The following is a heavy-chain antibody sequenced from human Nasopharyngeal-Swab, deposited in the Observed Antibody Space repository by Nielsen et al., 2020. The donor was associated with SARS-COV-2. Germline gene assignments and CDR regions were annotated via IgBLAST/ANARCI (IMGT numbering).Heavy chain of an antibody. D-gene: IGHD6-19*01. V-gene: IGHV3-30*03. Sequence: GESLKISCAASGFTFRNHGMHWVRQAPGKGLEWVAVISYDGSNKHYADSVKGRFTISRDNSKNTLYLQMNSLRAEDTAVYYCAREAQTGYSSGWTYYYYGMDVWGQGTTVTVSS. CDR2: ISYDGSNK. CDR3: AREAQTGYSSGWTYYYYGMDV. CDR1: GFTFRNHG. J-gene: IGHJ6*02.